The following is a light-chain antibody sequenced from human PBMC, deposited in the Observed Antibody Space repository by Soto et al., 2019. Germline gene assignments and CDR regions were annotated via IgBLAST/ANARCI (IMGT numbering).Light chain of an antibody. Sequence: MTQTNSTLSGSVGDRVTITCRASQTISSWFAWYQQKPGQAPRLLIYGASTRATGIPARFSGSGSGTEFTLTISSLQSEDFAVYYCQQYNNWPRPFAQGTKVDIK. CDR1: QTISSW. J-gene: IGKJ1*01. CDR2: GAS. CDR3: QQYNNWPRP. V-gene: IGKV3-15*01.